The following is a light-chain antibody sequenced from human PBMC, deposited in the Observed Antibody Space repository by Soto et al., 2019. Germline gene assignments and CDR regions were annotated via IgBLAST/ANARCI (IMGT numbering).Light chain of an antibody. CDR1: QSVSAGY. Sequence: DTVLTQSPGTLPLSPGERATLSCRASQSVSAGYLAWYQHKPGQAPRLLIYAASIRATGIPDRFSGSTSGTDFTLTINGLEPEDFAVYYCQQYGNSPLTFGGGTTVEI. CDR2: AAS. CDR3: QQYGNSPLT. V-gene: IGKV3-20*01. J-gene: IGKJ4*01.